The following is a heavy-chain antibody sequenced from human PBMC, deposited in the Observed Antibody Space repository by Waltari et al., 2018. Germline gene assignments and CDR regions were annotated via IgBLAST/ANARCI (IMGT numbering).Heavy chain of an antibody. J-gene: IGHJ4*02. V-gene: IGHV3-74*01. CDR1: GFTFSSFW. CDR3: ARDNNYKIDY. CDR2: MNGDESTT. D-gene: IGHD4-4*01. Sequence: EVQLVESGGGLVQPGGSLRLSCVASGFTFSSFWMYWVRQAPGKGLVYVARMNGDESTTGYAESVKGQFTISRDNAKNTLYLQMNSLRAEETAVYYCARDNNYKIDYWGQGTLVTVSS.